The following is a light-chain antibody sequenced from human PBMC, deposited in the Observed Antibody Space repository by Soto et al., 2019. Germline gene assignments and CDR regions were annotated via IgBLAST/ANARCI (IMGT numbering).Light chain of an antibody. CDR3: QQYYSSPRT. V-gene: IGKV4-1*01. J-gene: IGKJ4*01. CDR1: QSLLYSSNNKNY. Sequence: DIVMTQSPDSLAVSLGERATVNCKSSQSLLYSSNNKNYLAWYQQKPGQPPKMLIYWASSRESGVPDRFSGSGSGTDFTLTISSLQAEDVAVYYCQQYYSSPRTFGGGTKVDIK. CDR2: WAS.